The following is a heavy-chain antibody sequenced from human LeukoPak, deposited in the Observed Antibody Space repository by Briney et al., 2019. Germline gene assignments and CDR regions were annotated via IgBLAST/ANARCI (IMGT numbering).Heavy chain of an antibody. Sequence: ASVKVSCKASGGTFSSYAISWVRQAPGQGLEWMGGIIPIFGTANYAQKFQGRVTITADESTSTAYMELSSLRPEDTAVYYCARDLNPLAENWFDPWGQGTLVTVSS. J-gene: IGHJ5*02. CDR3: ARDLNPLAENWFDP. CDR2: IIPIFGTA. D-gene: IGHD1-14*01. V-gene: IGHV1-69*13. CDR1: GGTFSSYA.